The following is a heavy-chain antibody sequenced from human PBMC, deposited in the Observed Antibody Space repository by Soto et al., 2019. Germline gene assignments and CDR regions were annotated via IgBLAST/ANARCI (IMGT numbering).Heavy chain of an antibody. CDR1: GGSISSFY. CDR2: IYSSGRN. CDR3: ARGSSRWDY. J-gene: IGHJ4*02. D-gene: IGHD6-13*01. V-gene: IGHV4-4*07. Sequence: LSLPCAVSGGSISSFYWSWIRQPAGKGLEWIGRIYSSGRNNYNPSLKSRVTMSVDTSKNQFSLRLSSVTAADTAMYYCARGSSRWDYWGQGTLVTVSS.